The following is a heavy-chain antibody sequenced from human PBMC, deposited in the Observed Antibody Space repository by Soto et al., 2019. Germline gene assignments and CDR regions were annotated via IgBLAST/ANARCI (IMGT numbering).Heavy chain of an antibody. CDR2: ISYSGST. CDR3: ARARRGYSYGYYFDY. D-gene: IGHD5-18*01. V-gene: IGHV4-30-4*01. Sequence: QVQLQESGPGLVKPSQTLSLTCTVSGGSISSGDYYWSWIRQPPGKGLEWIGYISYSGSTYYNPSRKSRVTISVDTSKNQFSLKLSSVTDADTAVYYCARARRGYSYGYYFDYWGQGTLVTVSS. CDR1: GGSISSGDYY. J-gene: IGHJ4*01.